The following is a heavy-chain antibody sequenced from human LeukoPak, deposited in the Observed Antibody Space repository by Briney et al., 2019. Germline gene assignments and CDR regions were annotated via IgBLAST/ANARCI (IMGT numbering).Heavy chain of an antibody. D-gene: IGHD4-17*01. J-gene: IGHJ4*02. CDR3: AREEVYYGDFKIAYYFDY. Sequence: SETLSLTCTVSGGSINSSSYYWGWIRQPPGKGLEWIGSIYYSGTTHYNPSPRSRVTISVDTSKNQFSLKLSSVTAADTAVYYCAREEVYYGDFKIAYYFDYWGQGTLVTVSS. CDR1: GGSINSSSYY. V-gene: IGHV4-39*02. CDR2: IYYSGTT.